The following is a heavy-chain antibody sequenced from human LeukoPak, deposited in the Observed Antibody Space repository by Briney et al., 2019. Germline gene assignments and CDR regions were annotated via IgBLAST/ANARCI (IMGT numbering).Heavy chain of an antibody. CDR2: TYYRSKWYN. V-gene: IGHV6-1*01. D-gene: IGHD5-24*01. CDR3: ARGGQGDGYSADEAFDF. J-gene: IGHJ3*01. CDR1: GDSVPSNSAA. Sequence: SQTLSLTCAISGDSVPSNSAAWSWIRQSPSRGLEWLGRTYYRSKWYNDYAVSVKSRIIINPDTSKNQLSLQLKSVTPEDTAVYYCARGGQGDGYSADEAFDFWGQGTMVTVSS.